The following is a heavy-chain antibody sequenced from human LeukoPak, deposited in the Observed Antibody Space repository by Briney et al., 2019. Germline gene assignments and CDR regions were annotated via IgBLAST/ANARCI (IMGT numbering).Heavy chain of an antibody. V-gene: IGHV3-7*05. J-gene: IGHJ4*02. CDR3: ARDQRYCSSSSCPWEPFDY. Sequence: WGSLRLSCAASGFTFSSYWMSWVRQAPGKGLEWVANVKNDGSEKYYVDSVKGRLTISRDNAKNSLYLQMNSLRAEDMAVYYCARDQRYCSSSSCPWEPFDYWGQGTLVTVSS. CDR1: GFTFSSYW. D-gene: IGHD2-2*01. CDR2: VKNDGSEK.